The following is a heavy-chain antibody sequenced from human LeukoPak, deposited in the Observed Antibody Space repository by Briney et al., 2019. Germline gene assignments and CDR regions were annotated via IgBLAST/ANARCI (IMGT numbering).Heavy chain of an antibody. CDR2: INAGNGNT. Sequence: ASVKVSCKASGYTFTSYAMHWVRQAPGQRLEWMGWINAGNGNTKYSQKFQGRVTMTTDTSTSTAYMELRSLRSDDTAVYYCARVKMGATGVLYFDYWGQGTLVTVSS. D-gene: IGHD1-26*01. J-gene: IGHJ4*02. CDR3: ARVKMGATGVLYFDY. V-gene: IGHV1-3*01. CDR1: GYTFTSYA.